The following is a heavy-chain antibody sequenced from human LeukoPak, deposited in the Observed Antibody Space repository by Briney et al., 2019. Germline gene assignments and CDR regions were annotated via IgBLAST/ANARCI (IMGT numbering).Heavy chain of an antibody. J-gene: IGHJ4*02. CDR2: IYGADYTT. CDR1: GYSFTSYW. Sequence: GASLQISCKGSGYSFTSYWIGWVRQMPGKGLEWMGVIYGADYTTIYSPPFHGQITISADKSISTAYLQWTSLKASDTAMYYCARRPAGTRTFDYWGQGALVTVSS. D-gene: IGHD1-7*01. CDR3: ARRPAGTRTFDY. V-gene: IGHV5-51*01.